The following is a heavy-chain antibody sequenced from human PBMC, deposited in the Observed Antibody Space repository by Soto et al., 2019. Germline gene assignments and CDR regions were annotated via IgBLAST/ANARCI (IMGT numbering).Heavy chain of an antibody. Sequence: EVQLLESGGGLVQPGGSLRLSCAASGFPFTSYGVSWVRQAPGKGLEWVSTINTNGNRHYADSVKGRFTISRDSSESMLYLDMNNLRAEDTALYYCARNLGVGHYPFRHWGQGTLVTVSS. D-gene: IGHD1-26*01. V-gene: IGHV3-23*01. CDR2: INTNGNR. CDR3: ARNLGVGHYPFRH. CDR1: GFPFTSYG. J-gene: IGHJ4*02.